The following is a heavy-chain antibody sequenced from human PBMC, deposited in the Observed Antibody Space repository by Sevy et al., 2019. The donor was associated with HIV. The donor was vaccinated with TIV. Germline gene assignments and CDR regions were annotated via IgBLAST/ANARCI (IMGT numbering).Heavy chain of an antibody. D-gene: IGHD3-16*01. CDR3: ARVGIGGVGGGFGAFDI. Sequence: GGSLRLSCAASGFTFSDYYMTWIRQPPGKGLEWISYISSSGSAIYYADSMKGRFTISRDNAKKSLYLQMNSLRAEDTAVCYCARVGIGGVGGGFGAFDIWGQGTMVTVSS. CDR2: ISSSGSAI. J-gene: IGHJ3*02. CDR1: GFTFSDYY. V-gene: IGHV3-11*01.